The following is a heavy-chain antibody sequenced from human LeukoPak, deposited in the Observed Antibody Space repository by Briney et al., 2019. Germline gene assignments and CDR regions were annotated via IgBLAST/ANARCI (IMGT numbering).Heavy chain of an antibody. CDR1: GFTFSSYG. V-gene: IGHV3-30*02. J-gene: IGHJ4*02. D-gene: IGHD2-2*01. CDR2: IRFDGSNK. CDR3: AKGERGYCSSTTCDAVN. Sequence: GGSLRLSCAASGFTFSSYGMHWVRQAPGKGLEWVSFIRFDGSNKFYADSVKGRFTISRDNSKNTLYLQMNSLRVEDTAVYYCAKGERGYCSSTTCDAVNWGQGTLVTVSS.